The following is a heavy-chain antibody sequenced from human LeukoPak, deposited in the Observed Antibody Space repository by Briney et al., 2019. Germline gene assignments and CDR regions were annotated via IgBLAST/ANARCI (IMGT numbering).Heavy chain of an antibody. CDR2: IYHSGST. CDR1: GGSVSSGSYY. J-gene: IGHJ6*02. D-gene: IGHD6-19*01. CDR3: ASRVAGTSMDV. Sequence: PPETLSLTCTVSGGSVSSGSYYWRWIRQPPGKGLEWIGNIYHSGSTRYSPSLKSRVTISIDTSKNQFSLKLSSVTAADTAVYYCASRVAGTSMDVWGQGTTVTVSS. V-gene: IGHV4-61*01.